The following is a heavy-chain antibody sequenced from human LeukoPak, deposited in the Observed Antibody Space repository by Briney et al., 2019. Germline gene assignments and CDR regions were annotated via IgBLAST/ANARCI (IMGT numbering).Heavy chain of an antibody. J-gene: IGHJ4*02. CDR2: INHSGST. Sequence: SETLSLTCAVYGGSSSGYYWSWIRQPPGKGLEWIGEINHSGSTNYNPSLKCRVTISVDTSKNQFSLKLSSVTAADTAVYYCARYGSYGIDYWGQGTLVTVSS. CDR3: ARYGSYGIDY. D-gene: IGHD1-26*01. CDR1: GGSSSGYY. V-gene: IGHV4-34*01.